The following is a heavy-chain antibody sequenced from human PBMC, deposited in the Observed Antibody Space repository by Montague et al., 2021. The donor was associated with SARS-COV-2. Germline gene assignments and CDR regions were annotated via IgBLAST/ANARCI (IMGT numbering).Heavy chain of an antibody. CDR3: ARWGEYYDSPYYYYAMDV. D-gene: IGHD3-3*01. CDR1: GGSISPYY. CDR2: TSYSGST. Sequence: SETLSLTCTVSGGSISPYYWSWIRQSPGKGLECIGYTSYSGSTDYNPSLKSRVTISIDTSKNQFSLKLSSVTAADTAVHYCARWGEYYDSPYYYYAMDVWGQGTTVTVSS. V-gene: IGHV4-59*12. J-gene: IGHJ6*02.